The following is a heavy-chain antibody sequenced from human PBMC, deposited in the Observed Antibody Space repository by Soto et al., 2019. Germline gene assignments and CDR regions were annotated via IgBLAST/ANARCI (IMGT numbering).Heavy chain of an antibody. CDR3: VAELDFGKLSVV. CDR1: GDTFKNSV. V-gene: IGHV1-69*01. J-gene: IGHJ6*02. CDR2: TIPLFGTT. Sequence: QVQLVQSGVEVKKPGSSVRVSCKVSGDTFKNSVISWVRQAPGQGLEWMGGTIPLFGTTDYAQKFQGRLTITTDESTTTAYMEVSRLTSEDTAVYYCVAELDFGKLSVVWGQGTTVIVSS. D-gene: IGHD3-10*01.